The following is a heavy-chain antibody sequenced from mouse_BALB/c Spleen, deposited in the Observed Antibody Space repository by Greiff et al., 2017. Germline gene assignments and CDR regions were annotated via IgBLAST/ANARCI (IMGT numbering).Heavy chain of an antibody. CDR3: ARLDYDVRAMDY. J-gene: IGHJ4*01. V-gene: IGHV5-6*01. CDR1: GFTFSSYG. D-gene: IGHD2-4*01. CDR2: ISSGGSYT. Sequence: VQLKESGGDLVKPGGSLKLSCAASGFTFSSYGMSWVRQTPDKRLEWVATISSGGSYTYYPDSVKGRFTISRDNAKNTLYLQMSSLKSEDTAMYYCARLDYDVRAMDYWGQGTSVTVSS.